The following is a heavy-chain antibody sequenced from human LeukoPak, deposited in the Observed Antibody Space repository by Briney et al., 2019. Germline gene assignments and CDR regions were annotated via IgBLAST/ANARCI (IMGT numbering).Heavy chain of an antibody. J-gene: IGHJ4*02. CDR1: GYTFSSYW. CDR3: ARVRYSSSWYGDY. Sequence: GGSLRLSCAASGYTFSSYWMSWVRQAPGKGLKWVANIKQDGSEKYYVDSVKGRFTISRDNAKNSLYLQMNSLRAEDTAVYYCARVRYSSSWYGDYWGQGTLVTVSS. V-gene: IGHV3-7*01. D-gene: IGHD6-13*01. CDR2: IKQDGSEK.